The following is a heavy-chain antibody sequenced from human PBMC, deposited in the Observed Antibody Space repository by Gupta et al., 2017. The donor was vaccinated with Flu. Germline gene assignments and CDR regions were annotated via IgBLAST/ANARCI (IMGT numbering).Heavy chain of an antibody. Sequence: QVQLVQSGAELKKPGASVKVSCKASGYIFINHNIHWVRQAPGQGLEWMGLRNPSGGATTHARKFKGRVTMTRDTDTIYMEMRGLTFEDTAVYYCAREGGSHGDFGDLDYWGQGSLVTVSS. CDR2: RNPSGGAT. CDR3: AREGGSHGDFGDLDY. CDR1: GYIFINHN. V-gene: IGHV1-46*01. D-gene: IGHD2-21*01. J-gene: IGHJ4*02.